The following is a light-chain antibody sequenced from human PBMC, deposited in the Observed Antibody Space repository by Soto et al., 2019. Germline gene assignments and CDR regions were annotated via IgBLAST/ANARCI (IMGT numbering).Light chain of an antibody. V-gene: IGLV2-11*01. CDR2: DVS. CDR3: CSYGGSVI. Sequence: QSALTQPRSVSGSPGQSVTISCSGPSRDFGADNHVAWYQQYPDKAPEVMIYDVSQRPSGVPARFSGSKSGNTASLTISGLEAEADADYYCCSYGGSVIFGGGTKVTVL. CDR1: SRDFGADNH. J-gene: IGLJ2*01.